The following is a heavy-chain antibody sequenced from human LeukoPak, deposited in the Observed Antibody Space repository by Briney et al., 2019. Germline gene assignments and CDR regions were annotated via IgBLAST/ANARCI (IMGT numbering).Heavy chain of an antibody. V-gene: IGHV3-7*01. J-gene: IGHJ4*02. CDR1: GFTFSSYW. CDR3: ARCVGPEGPDY. Sequence: GGSLRLSCAASGFTFSSYWMSWVRQAPGKGLEWVANIKQDGSEKYYVDSVKGRFIISRDNAKNSHYLQMNSLRAEDTAVYYCARCVGPEGPDYWGQGTLVTVSS. CDR2: IKQDGSEK.